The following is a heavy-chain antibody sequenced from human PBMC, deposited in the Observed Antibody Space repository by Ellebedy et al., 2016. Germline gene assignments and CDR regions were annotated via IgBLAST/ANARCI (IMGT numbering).Heavy chain of an antibody. CDR1: GVTFSNAW. Sequence: GESLKISCALSGVTFSNAWMYWVRQAPGKGLAWVSRIKGDGSGTSYADSVKGRFTISRDNAKNTLYLQMDSLGAEDTAVYFCARGVYGDSWGQGTLVTVSS. J-gene: IGHJ4*02. V-gene: IGHV3-74*01. CDR3: ARGVYGDS. D-gene: IGHD5/OR15-5a*01. CDR2: IKGDGSGT.